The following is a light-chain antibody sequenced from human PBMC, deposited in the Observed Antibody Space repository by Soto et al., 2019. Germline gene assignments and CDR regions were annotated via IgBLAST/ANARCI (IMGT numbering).Light chain of an antibody. V-gene: IGKV3-11*01. CDR1: QTVYSY. CDR2: DAS. CDR3: QQRSNWPPVFT. J-gene: IGKJ5*01. Sequence: EVVLTQSPATLSLSPGERATLSCRASQTVYSYLAWYQQKPGQAPRLLIYDASNRATGIPARFSGSGSGTDFTLTISSLEPEDFAVYYCQQRSNWPPVFTFGQGTRLEIK.